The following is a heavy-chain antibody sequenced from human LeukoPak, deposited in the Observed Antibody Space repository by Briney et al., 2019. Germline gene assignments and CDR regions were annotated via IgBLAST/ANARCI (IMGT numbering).Heavy chain of an antibody. V-gene: IGHV3-23*01. CDR1: GFTFSSYA. CDR2: ISGSGGST. J-gene: IGHJ3*02. Sequence: GGSLRLSCAASGFTFSSYAMSWVRQAPGKGLEWVSAISGSGGSTYYADSVKGRFTISRDNSKNTLYLQMNSLRAEDTAVYYCAKAPFRRYCSGGSCYAFDIWGQGTMVTVSS. D-gene: IGHD2-15*01. CDR3: AKAPFRRYCSGGSCYAFDI.